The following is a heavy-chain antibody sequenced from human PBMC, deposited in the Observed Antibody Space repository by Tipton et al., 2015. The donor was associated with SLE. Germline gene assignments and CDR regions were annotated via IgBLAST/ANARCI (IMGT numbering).Heavy chain of an antibody. J-gene: IGHJ6*03. V-gene: IGHV4-34*01. CDR3: ARGRGVPYYYYYYMDV. D-gene: IGHD3-10*01. Sequence: TLSLTCAVYGGSFSGYYWSWIRQPPGKGLEWIGEINHSGSTNYNPSLKSRVTISVDTSKNQFSLKLSSVTAADTAVYYCARGRGVPYYYYYYMDVWGKGTTVTVSS. CDR2: INHSGST. CDR1: GGSFSGYY.